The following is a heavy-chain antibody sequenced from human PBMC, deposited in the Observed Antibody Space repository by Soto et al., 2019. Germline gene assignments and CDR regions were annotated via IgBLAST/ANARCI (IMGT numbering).Heavy chain of an antibody. CDR3: AREAY. CDR1: GVTFSTYA. CDR2: MRQDGGET. J-gene: IGHJ4*02. Sequence: PGGSLRLSCAASGVTFSTYAMHWVRQAPGKGLEWVAGMRQDGGETYYVDSVKGRFAISRDNAKNSLYLQMNSLKAEDTAVYYCAREAYWGQGTLVTVSS. V-gene: IGHV3-7*01.